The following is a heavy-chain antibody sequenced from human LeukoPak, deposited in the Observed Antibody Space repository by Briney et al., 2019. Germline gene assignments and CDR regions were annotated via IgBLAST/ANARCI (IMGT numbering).Heavy chain of an antibody. Sequence: PSETLSLTCTVSGGSISSGGYYWSWIRQHPGKGLEWIGYIYYSGSTYYNPSLKSRVTISVDTSKNQFSLKLSSVTAADTAVYYCARAYYDFWSGCLFDPWAREPWSPSPQ. V-gene: IGHV4-31*03. CDR2: IYYSGST. D-gene: IGHD3-3*01. CDR3: ARAYYDFWSGCLFDP. J-gene: IGHJ5*02. CDR1: GGSISSGGYY.